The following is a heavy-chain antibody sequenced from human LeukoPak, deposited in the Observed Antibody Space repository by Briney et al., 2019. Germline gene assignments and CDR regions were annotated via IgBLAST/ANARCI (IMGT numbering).Heavy chain of an antibody. Sequence: PGRSLRLSCATSGFTFLGYWMTWVRQAPGKGLEWVANIKQDGSEQYYVDSVKGRFTISRDNARNSLYLQMNSLRAEDTAVYYCARGITTGIDFFDPWGQGTLVTVSS. D-gene: IGHD1-14*01. CDR2: IKQDGSEQ. CDR1: GFTFLGYW. J-gene: IGHJ5*02. V-gene: IGHV3-7*01. CDR3: ARGITTGIDFFDP.